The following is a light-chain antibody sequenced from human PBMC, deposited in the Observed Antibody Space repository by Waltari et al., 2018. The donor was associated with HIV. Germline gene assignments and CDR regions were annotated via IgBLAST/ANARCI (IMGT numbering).Light chain of an antibody. J-gene: IGLJ2*01. CDR2: QDT. CDR3: QAWDSNTAV. Sequence: SYELTQPPSVSVSPGQTASITCSGDRLGDEYDSWYQQKPGQSPVLVIYQDTKRPSGIPERFSGSDSGNTVTLTISGTQAMDEADYYCQAWDSNTAVFGGGTKLTVL. V-gene: IGLV3-1*01. CDR1: RLGDEY.